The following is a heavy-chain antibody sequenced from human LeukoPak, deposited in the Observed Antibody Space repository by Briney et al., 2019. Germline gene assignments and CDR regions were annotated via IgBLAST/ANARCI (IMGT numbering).Heavy chain of an antibody. V-gene: IGHV4-38-2*01. CDR3: ARHRPIVVVPAASFDP. CDR1: GYSISSGYY. D-gene: IGHD2-2*01. J-gene: IGHJ5*02. CDR2: IYHSGST. Sequence: PSETLSLTCAVSGYSISSGYYWGWIRQPPGKGLEWIGSIYHSGSTYYNPSLKSRVTISVDTSKNQFSLKLSSVTAADTAVYYCARHRPIVVVPAASFDPWGQGTPVTVSS.